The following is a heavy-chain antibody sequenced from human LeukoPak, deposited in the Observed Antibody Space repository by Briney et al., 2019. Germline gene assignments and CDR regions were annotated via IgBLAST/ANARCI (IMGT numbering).Heavy chain of an antibody. Sequence: SETLSLTCTVSGGSISSSSYYWGWIRQPPGKGLKWIGSIYYSGSTYYNPSLKSRVTISVDTSKNQFSLKLSSVTAADTAVYYCARDQVRRVAVDVWGKGTTVTVSS. CDR1: GGSISSSSYY. CDR3: ARDQVRRVAVDV. J-gene: IGHJ6*04. V-gene: IGHV4-39*07. CDR2: IYYSGST.